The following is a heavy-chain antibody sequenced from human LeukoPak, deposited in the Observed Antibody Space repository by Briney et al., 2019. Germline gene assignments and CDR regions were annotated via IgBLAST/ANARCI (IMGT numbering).Heavy chain of an antibody. J-gene: IGHJ3*01. V-gene: IGHV5-51*01. D-gene: IGHD2-21*02. CDR3: ASPQAGYCGGDCYSP. CDR2: IYPGDSST. Sequence: GESLKISCKASGYSFTNYWIGWVRQMPGKGLGWMGIIYPGDSSTTYSPSFQGQVTISADRSISTAYLQWSSLKASDTAIYYCASPQAGYCGGDCYSPWGRGTMVTVSS. CDR1: GYSFTNYW.